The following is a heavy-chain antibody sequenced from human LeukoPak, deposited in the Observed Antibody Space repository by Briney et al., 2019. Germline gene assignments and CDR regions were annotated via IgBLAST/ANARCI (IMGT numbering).Heavy chain of an antibody. CDR2: INHSGST. D-gene: IGHD2-2*01. Sequence: SETLSLTCAVYGGSFSGYYWSWIRRPPGKGLEWIGEINHSGSTNYNPSLKSRVTISVDTSKNQFSLKLSSVIAADTAVYYCARGRRYCSSTSCYPPQPFGYWGQGTLVTVSS. J-gene: IGHJ4*02. V-gene: IGHV4-34*01. CDR3: ARGRRYCSSTSCYPPQPFGY. CDR1: GGSFSGYY.